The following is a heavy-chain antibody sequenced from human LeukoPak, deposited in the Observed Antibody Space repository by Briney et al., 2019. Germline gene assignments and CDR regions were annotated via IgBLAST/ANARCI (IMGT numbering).Heavy chain of an antibody. J-gene: IGHJ4*02. D-gene: IGHD6-19*01. CDR1: GFTFSRYW. V-gene: IGHV3-7*03. Sequence: GGSLRLSCAASGFTFSRYWMSWVRQAPGKGLEWVANIKEDGSRNHYADSVKGRFTISRDNARNSLYLQMSSLRAEDKAVYYCARQLSGWYDADPYWGQGTLVTVSS. CDR2: IKEDGSRN. CDR3: ARQLSGWYDADPY.